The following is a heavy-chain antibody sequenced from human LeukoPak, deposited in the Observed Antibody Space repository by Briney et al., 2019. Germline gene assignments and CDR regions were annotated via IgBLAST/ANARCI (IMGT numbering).Heavy chain of an antibody. CDR1: GCTVSSNY. Sequence: PGGSLRLSCAASGCTVSSNYMSWVRQAPGKGLEWVSVIYSGGSTYYADSVKGRFTISRDNSKNTLYLQMNSLRAEDTAVYYCARGSPGGLRFLEWSGYYFDYWGQGTLVTVSS. V-gene: IGHV3-53*01. CDR3: ARGSPGGLRFLEWSGYYFDY. D-gene: IGHD3-3*01. CDR2: IYSGGST. J-gene: IGHJ4*02.